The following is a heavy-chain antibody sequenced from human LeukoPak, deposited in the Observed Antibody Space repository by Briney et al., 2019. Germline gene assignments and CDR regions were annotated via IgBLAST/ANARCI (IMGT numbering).Heavy chain of an antibody. D-gene: IGHD6-19*01. CDR1: GFTFSSYS. V-gene: IGHV3-30*03. CDR3: AREYRAVAARYWAFDI. Sequence: GGSLRLSCAASGFTFSSYSMNWVRQAPGKGLEWVAVISYDGSNKYYADSVKGRFTISRDNAKNSLYLQMNSLRAEDTAVYYCAREYRAVAARYWAFDIWGQGTMVTVSS. CDR2: ISYDGSNK. J-gene: IGHJ3*02.